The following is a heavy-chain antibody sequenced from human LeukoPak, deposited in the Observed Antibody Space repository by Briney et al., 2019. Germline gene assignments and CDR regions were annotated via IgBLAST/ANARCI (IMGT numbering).Heavy chain of an antibody. J-gene: IGHJ4*02. D-gene: IGHD6-19*01. V-gene: IGHV4-34*01. CDR1: GGSFSGYY. CDR3: ARGSGQWLVRYYFDY. CDR2: INHSGST. Sequence: SSETLSLTCAVYGGSFSGYYWSWIRQPPGKGLEWIGEINHSGSTNYNPSLKSRVTISVDTSKNQFSLKLSSVTAADTAVYYCARGSGQWLVRYYFDYWGQGTLVTVSS.